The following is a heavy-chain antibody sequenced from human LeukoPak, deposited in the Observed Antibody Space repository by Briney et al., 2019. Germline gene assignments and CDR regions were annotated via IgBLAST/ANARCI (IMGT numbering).Heavy chain of an antibody. V-gene: IGHV4-4*07. Sequence: SETLSLTCTVSGGSMSSYYWSFIRQPAGKGLEWIGRIHTSWTTYYNPSLKSRVTMSVDTSRNQFSLRLTSVTAADTAVYYCVRDIAAAGGFDYWGQGTLVTVSS. CDR2: IHTSWTT. J-gene: IGHJ4*02. CDR3: VRDIAAAGGFDY. D-gene: IGHD6-13*01. CDR1: GGSMSSYY.